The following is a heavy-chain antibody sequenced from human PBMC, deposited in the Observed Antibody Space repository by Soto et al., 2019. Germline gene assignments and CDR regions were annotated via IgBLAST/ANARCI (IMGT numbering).Heavy chain of an antibody. Sequence: QVQLVESGGGLVKPGGCLRLSCAASGFTFSDYCMSWIRQAPGKGLEWVSYISSSGSDTNYADSVKGRFTVSRDNAKNSLYLQMNSLRAEDTAVYYCARSLRGYSGYSGYWGQGTLVTVSS. CDR1: GFTFSDYC. J-gene: IGHJ4*02. CDR3: ARSLRGYSGYSGY. CDR2: ISSSGSDT. D-gene: IGHD5-12*01. V-gene: IGHV3-11*05.